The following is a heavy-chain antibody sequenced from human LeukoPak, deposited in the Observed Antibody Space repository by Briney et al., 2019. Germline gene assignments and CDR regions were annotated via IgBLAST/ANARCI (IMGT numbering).Heavy chain of an antibody. D-gene: IGHD3-22*01. Sequence: ASVKVSCKAPGYTFTSYYMHWVRQAPGQGLEWMGIINPSGGSTSYAQKFQGRVTMTRDTSTSTVYMELSSLRSEDTAVYYCAREGGRGPNDSSGYRYYYFDYWGQGTLVTVSS. CDR2: INPSGGST. V-gene: IGHV1-46*01. J-gene: IGHJ4*02. CDR1: GYTFTSYY. CDR3: AREGGRGPNDSSGYRYYYFDY.